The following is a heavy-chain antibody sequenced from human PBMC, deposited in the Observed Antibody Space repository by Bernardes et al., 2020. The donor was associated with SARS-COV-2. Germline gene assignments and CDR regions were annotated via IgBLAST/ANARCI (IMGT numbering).Heavy chain of an antibody. J-gene: IGHJ4*02. CDR2: ISDSGSKT. CDR1: GFTFSSYA. D-gene: IGHD2-2*02. CDR3: ATVKYSEHQLIYGGGVVY. Sequence: GGSLRLSCAASGFTFSSYAMRWVRQAPGKGLEWVSDISDSGSKTYYTDSVKGRFTISRDNSKNLLYLQMNSLKAEDTAVYYCATVKYSEHQLIYGGGVVYWGQGTLVTFSS. V-gene: IGHV3-23*01.